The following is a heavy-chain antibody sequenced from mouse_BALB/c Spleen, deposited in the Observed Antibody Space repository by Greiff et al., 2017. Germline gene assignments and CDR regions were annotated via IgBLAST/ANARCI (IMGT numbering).Heavy chain of an antibody. V-gene: IGHV1-14*01. J-gene: IGHJ2*01. CDR3: ARSGYDYYFDY. CDR2: INPYNDGT. CDR1: GYTFTSYV. Sequence: EVQLQQSGPELVKPGASVKMSRKASGYTFTSYVMHWVKQKPGQGLEWIGYINPYNDGTKYNEKFKGKATLTSDKSSSTAYMELSSLTSEDSAVYYCARSGYDYYFDYWGQGTTLTVSS. D-gene: IGHD2-4*01.